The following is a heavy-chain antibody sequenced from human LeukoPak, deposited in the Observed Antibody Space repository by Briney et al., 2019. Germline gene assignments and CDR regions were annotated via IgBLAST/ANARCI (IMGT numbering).Heavy chain of an antibody. J-gene: IGHJ4*02. CDR2: ISSSSSTI. CDR1: GFTFSSYS. CDR3: ARLGDTNDY. D-gene: IGHD3-16*01. Sequence: GSLRLSCAASGFTFSSYSMNWVRQAPGKGLEWVSYISSSSSTIYYADSVKGRFTISRDNAKNSLYLQMNSLRAEDTAVYYCARLGDTNDYWGQGTLVTVSS. V-gene: IGHV3-48*01.